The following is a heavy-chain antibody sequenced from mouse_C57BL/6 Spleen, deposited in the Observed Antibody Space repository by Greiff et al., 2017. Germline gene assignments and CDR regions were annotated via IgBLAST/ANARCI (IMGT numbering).Heavy chain of an antibody. V-gene: IGHV1-64*01. Sequence: QVQLQQPGAELVKPGASVKLSCKASGYTFTSYWMHWVKQRPGQGLEWIGVIYPNSGSTNYNEKFKSKATLTVDKSSSTAYMQLSSLTSEDSAVYYCARDSDYGRYYYAMDYWGQGTSVTVSS. D-gene: IGHD2-4*01. CDR3: ARDSDYGRYYYAMDY. CDR2: IYPNSGST. J-gene: IGHJ4*01. CDR1: GYTFTSYW.